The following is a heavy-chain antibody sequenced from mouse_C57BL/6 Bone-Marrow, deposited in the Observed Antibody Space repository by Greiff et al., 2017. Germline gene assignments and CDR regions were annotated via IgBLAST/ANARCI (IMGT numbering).Heavy chain of an antibody. J-gene: IGHJ2*01. CDR2: IDPENGDT. Sequence: DVQLQESGAELVRPGASVKLSCTASGFNIKDDYMHWVKQRPEQGLEWIGWIDPENGDTEYASKFQGKATITADTSSNTAYLQLSSLTSEDTAVYYCTMRKGFDYWGQGTTLTVSS. V-gene: IGHV14-4*01. CDR3: TMRKGFDY. CDR1: GFNIKDDY.